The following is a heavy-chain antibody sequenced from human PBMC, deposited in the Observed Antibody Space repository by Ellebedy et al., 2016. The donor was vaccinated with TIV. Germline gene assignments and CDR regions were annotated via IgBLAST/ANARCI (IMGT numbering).Heavy chain of an antibody. CDR3: ATYPVSYYFDGPFEY. D-gene: IGHD3-22*01. CDR2: ISSDENYI. J-gene: IGHJ4*02. CDR1: GITFSSYT. Sequence: GESPKISXVVSGITFSSYTMNWVRQAPGKGLEWVSSISSDENYIYYRDSLKGRFTISRDNAKNSLYLQMNSLRAEDTAVYYCATYPVSYYFDGPFEYWGLGALVTVSS. V-gene: IGHV3-21*01.